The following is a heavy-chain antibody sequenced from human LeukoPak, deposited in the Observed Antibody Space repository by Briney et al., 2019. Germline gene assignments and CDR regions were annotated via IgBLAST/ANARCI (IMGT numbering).Heavy chain of an antibody. J-gene: IGHJ4*02. CDR1: GGSISSGGYY. CDR2: IYYSGST. V-gene: IGHV4-31*03. Sequence: PSETLSLTCTVSGGSISSGGYYWSWIRQHPGKGLEWIGYIYYSGSTYYNPSLKSRVTIPVDTSKNQFSLKLSSVTAADTAVYYCARRYSSSWYGGFDYWGQGTLVTVSS. CDR3: ARRYSSSWYGGFDY. D-gene: IGHD6-13*01.